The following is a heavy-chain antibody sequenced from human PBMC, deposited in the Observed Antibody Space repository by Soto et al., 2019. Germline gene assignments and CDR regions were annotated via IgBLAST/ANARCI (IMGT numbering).Heavy chain of an antibody. CDR3: ARDGIGGDWNTDF. V-gene: IGHV3-7*01. CDR2: TKKDGSEK. J-gene: IGHJ4*02. D-gene: IGHD2-21*02. Sequence: EVQLVESGGALVQPGASLRLSCAASGFTFSDYWMSWVRQAPGKGLEWVANTKKDGSEKYYVDSVKGRFIVSRDNAKNSLYLQMNNLRAEDTAVYYCARDGIGGDWNTDFWGQGTLVTVSS. CDR1: GFTFSDYW.